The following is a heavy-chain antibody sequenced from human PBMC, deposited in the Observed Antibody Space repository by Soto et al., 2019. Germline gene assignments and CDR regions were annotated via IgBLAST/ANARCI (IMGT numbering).Heavy chain of an antibody. D-gene: IGHD3-3*02. V-gene: IGHV1-3*01. CDR3: GRDKDRQQLGGNYYYIMDV. J-gene: IGHJ6*01. CDR1: GYTFTGYA. Sequence: ASVKVSCKASGYTFTGYAMHWVRQAPGQRLEWMGWINAGNGNTKYSQKFQGRVTITADESTGTAYMELSSLRSEDTAVYYCGRDKDRQQLGGNYYYIMDVWGQGTTVTVSS. CDR2: INAGNGNT.